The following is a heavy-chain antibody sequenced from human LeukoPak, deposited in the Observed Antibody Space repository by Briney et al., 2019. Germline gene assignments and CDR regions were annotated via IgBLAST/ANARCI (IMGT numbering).Heavy chain of an antibody. CDR1: GFTFDDYA. CDR2: ISWNSGSI. Sequence: GGSLRLSCAASGFTFDDYAMHWVRQAPGKGLEWVSGISWNSGSIGYADSVKGRFTLSRDNAKNSLYLQMNSLRAEDTALYNCAASFDSSGYFPGAEYFQHWGQGTLVTVSS. D-gene: IGHD3-22*01. V-gene: IGHV3-9*01. J-gene: IGHJ1*01. CDR3: AASFDSSGYFPGAEYFQH.